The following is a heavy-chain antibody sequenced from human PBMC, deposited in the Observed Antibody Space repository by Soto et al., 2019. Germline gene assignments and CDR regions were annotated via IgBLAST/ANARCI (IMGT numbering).Heavy chain of an antibody. CDR1: GYSFTSYW. D-gene: IGHD1-1*01. CDR3: ARLRLGTVFYYGMDV. V-gene: IGHV5-51*01. J-gene: IGHJ6*02. CDR2: IYPGDPDT. Sequence: GESLKISCKGSGYSFTSYWIGWVRQMPGKGLEWMGIIYPGDPDTRYSPSFQGQVTISADKSISTAYLQWSSLKASDTAMYYCARLRLGTVFYYGMDVWGQGTTVTVSS.